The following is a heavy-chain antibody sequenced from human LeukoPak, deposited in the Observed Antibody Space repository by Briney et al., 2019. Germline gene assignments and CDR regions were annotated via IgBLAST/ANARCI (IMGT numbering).Heavy chain of an antibody. CDR3: AREPPLYCSGGSCYSGLYYYGMDV. CDR1: GYSFNTYY. D-gene: IGHD2-15*01. V-gene: IGHV1-2*04. J-gene: IGHJ6*02. Sequence: ASVKVSCKASGYSFNTYYMNWVRQTPGQGLEWMGWINPNSGGTNYAQKFQGWVTMTRDTSISTAYMELSRLRSDDTAVYYCAREPPLYCSGGSCYSGLYYYGMDVWGQGTTVTVSS. CDR2: INPNSGGT.